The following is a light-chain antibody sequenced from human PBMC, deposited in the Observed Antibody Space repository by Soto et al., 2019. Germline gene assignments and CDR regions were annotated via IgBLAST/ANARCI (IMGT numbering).Light chain of an antibody. Sequence: DIQMTQSPSSLSASVGDRVTVTCRASQSIGRYLNWYQQKPGKAPKLRIYDVASLKTGVPSTFSGDESGTDFTLTISGLQPEEFATYYCQQSFSAPRTFGQGTKLEIQ. CDR2: DVA. CDR1: QSIGRY. J-gene: IGKJ2*01. V-gene: IGKV1-39*01. CDR3: QQSFSAPRT.